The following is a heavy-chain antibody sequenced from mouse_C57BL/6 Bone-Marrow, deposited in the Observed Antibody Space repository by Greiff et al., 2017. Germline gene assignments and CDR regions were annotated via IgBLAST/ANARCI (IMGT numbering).Heavy chain of an antibody. CDR2: IYPGSGST. J-gene: IGHJ1*03. Sequence: QVQLQQPGAELVKPGASVKMSCKASGYTFTSYWITWVKQRPGQGLEWIGDIYPGSGSTNYNEKFKSKATLTVDTSSSTAYMQLSSLTSEASAVYYCARPYYSNYWYFDVWGTGTAVTVSS. V-gene: IGHV1-55*01. CDR1: GYTFTSYW. CDR3: ARPYYSNYWYFDV. D-gene: IGHD2-5*01.